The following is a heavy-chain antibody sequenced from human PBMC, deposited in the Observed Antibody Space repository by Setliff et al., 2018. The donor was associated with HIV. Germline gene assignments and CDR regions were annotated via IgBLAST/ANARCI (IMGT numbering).Heavy chain of an antibody. Sequence: SETLSLTCSVSGDSFSSGTYYWGWIRQPPGKGLEWIGCVYYSGSIDYNPSLKSRVTISVDTSKNQFSLKVNSVTATDTAVYYCASHSGGWNYYLDYWGQGTLVTVSS. CDR1: GDSFSSGTYY. V-gene: IGHV4-39*01. CDR3: ASHSGGWNYYLDY. D-gene: IGHD6-19*01. J-gene: IGHJ4*02. CDR2: VYYSGSI.